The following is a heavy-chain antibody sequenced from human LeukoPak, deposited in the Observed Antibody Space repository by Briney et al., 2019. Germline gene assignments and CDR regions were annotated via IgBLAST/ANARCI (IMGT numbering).Heavy chain of an antibody. CDR1: GGSFSGYY. Sequence: PSETLSLTCAVYGGSFSGYYWSWIRQPPGKGLEWIGEINHSGSTNYNPSLKSRVTISVDTSKNQFSLKLSSVTAADTAVYYCARGRSDFWSGYPSIYYYYYYYMDVWGKGTTVTVSS. V-gene: IGHV4-34*01. CDR2: INHSGST. D-gene: IGHD3-3*01. J-gene: IGHJ6*03. CDR3: ARGRSDFWSGYPSIYYYYYYYMDV.